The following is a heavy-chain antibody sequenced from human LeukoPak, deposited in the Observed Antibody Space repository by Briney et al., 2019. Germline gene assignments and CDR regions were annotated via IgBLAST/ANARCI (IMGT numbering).Heavy chain of an antibody. D-gene: IGHD3-22*01. CDR1: GFTFSSYW. CDR3: AREEQSINMIGHGAFDI. V-gene: IGHV3-7*01. Sequence: ASLRLSCAASGFTFSSYWMSWVRQAPGKGLEWVANIKQDGSEKYYVDSVKGRFTISRDNAKNSLYLQMNSLRAEDTAVYYCAREEQSINMIGHGAFDIWGQGTMVTVSS. CDR2: IKQDGSEK. J-gene: IGHJ3*02.